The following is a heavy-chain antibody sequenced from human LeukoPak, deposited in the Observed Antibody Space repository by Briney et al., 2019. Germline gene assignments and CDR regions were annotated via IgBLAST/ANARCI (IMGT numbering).Heavy chain of an antibody. CDR1: GYTFTSYD. J-gene: IGHJ6*03. CDR3: ARAPYYDFWSGYYTYYYYYYMDV. D-gene: IGHD3-3*01. Sequence: ASVKVSRKASGYTFTSYDINWVRQATGQGLEWMGWMNPNSGNTGYAQKFQGRVTMTRNTSISTAYMELSSLRSEDTAVYYCARAPYYDFWSGYYTYYYYYYMDVWGKGTTVTVSS. CDR2: MNPNSGNT. V-gene: IGHV1-8*01.